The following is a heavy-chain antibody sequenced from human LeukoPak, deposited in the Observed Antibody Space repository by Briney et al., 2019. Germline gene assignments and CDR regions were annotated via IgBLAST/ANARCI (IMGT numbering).Heavy chain of an antibody. Sequence: PSGTLSLTCAVSGGSISSSNWWSWVRQPPGKGLEWIGEIYHSGSTNYNPSLKSRVTISVDKSKNQFSLKLSSVTAADTAVYYCARETVMEWLLHNWFDPWGQGTLVTVSS. J-gene: IGHJ5*02. CDR1: GGSISSSNW. CDR3: ARETVMEWLLHNWFDP. D-gene: IGHD3-3*01. CDR2: IYHSGST. V-gene: IGHV4-4*02.